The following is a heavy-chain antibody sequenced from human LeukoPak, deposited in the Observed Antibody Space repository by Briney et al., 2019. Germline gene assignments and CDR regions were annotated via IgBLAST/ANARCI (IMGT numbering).Heavy chain of an antibody. J-gene: IGHJ4*02. CDR1: GFTFSSYA. CDR2: IYSTGRT. CDR3: ARSEVGTTPLDY. D-gene: IGHD1-26*01. V-gene: IGHV3-23*05. Sequence: GGSLRLSCAASGFTFSSYAMSWVRQAPGKGLEWVSVIYSTGRTNYADSVKDRFTISRDNSKNTLYLQMNSLRAEDTAVYYCARSEVGTTPLDYWGQGTLVTASS.